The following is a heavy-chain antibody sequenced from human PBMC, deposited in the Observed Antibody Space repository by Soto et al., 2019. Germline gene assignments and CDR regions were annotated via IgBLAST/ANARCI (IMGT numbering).Heavy chain of an antibody. CDR2: INPSGGST. V-gene: IGHV1-46*01. Sequence: ASVKVSCKASGYTFTSYYMHWVRQAPGQGLEWMGIINPSGGSTSYAQKFQGRVTMTRDTSTSTVYMELSSLRSEDTAVYYCARVRGRDGYNQGAFDIWGQGTMVTVSS. CDR1: GYTFTSYY. J-gene: IGHJ3*02. CDR3: ARVRGRDGYNQGAFDI. D-gene: IGHD5-12*01.